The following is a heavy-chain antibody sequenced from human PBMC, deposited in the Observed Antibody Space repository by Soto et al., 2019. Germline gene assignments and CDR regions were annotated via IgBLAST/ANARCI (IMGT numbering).Heavy chain of an antibody. Sequence: GGSLRLSCAASGFTFSIHAMSWVRQAPGKGLEWVSGISSSGATKFYADSVKGRFTISRDNSKNTLSLQMNSLRAEDTAVYYCAKDGCHTIRRSYLSSWGQGSPVTVSS. J-gene: IGHJ1*01. CDR3: AKDGCHTIRRSYLSS. CDR1: GFTFSIHA. D-gene: IGHD3-10*01. V-gene: IGHV3-23*01. CDR2: ISSSGATK.